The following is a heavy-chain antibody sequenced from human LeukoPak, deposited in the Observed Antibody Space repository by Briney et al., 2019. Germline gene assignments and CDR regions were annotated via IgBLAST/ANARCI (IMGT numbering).Heavy chain of an antibody. J-gene: IGHJ3*02. CDR3: AKGVRIFLWDSSGLTGAFDI. D-gene: IGHD3-22*01. V-gene: IGHV3-23*01. CDR1: GFTFSSYA. Sequence: GGSLRLSCAASGFTFSSYAMSWVRQAPGKGLEWVSAISGSGGSTYYADSVKGRFTISRDNSKNTLYLQMNSLRAEDTAVYYCAKGVRIFLWDSSGLTGAFDIWGQGTMVTVSS. CDR2: ISGSGGST.